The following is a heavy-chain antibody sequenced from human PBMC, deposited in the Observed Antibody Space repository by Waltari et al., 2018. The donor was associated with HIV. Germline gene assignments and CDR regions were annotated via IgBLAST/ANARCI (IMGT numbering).Heavy chain of an antibody. J-gene: IGHJ4*02. Sequence: QVQLVQSGAEVKKPGASVKVSCKASGYTFTSSGISWVRQGPGQGLEWVGWVSAYNGNTNYAQKLQGRVTMTTDTSTSTAYMELRSLRSDDTAVYYCARINCTSVSCYASLDYWGQGTLVTVSS. CDR3: ARINCTSVSCYASLDY. CDR2: VSAYNGNT. CDR1: GYTFTSSG. V-gene: IGHV1-18*01. D-gene: IGHD2-2*01.